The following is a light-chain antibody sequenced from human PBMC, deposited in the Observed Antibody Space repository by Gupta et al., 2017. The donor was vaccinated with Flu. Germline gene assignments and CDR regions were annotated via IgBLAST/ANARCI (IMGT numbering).Light chain of an antibody. CDR1: QGISSY. CDR2: AEA. J-gene: IGKJ4*01. CDR3: QQRNSYPLIT. V-gene: IGKV1-9*01. Sequence: SFLFASVGDRGTITCRARQGISSYLEWYQQKQGQAPKRLIYAEATWQSGVPSRFSGSGYGTEVTLTISSRQQEDFAPYYCQQRNSYPLITFGGGTKVEIK.